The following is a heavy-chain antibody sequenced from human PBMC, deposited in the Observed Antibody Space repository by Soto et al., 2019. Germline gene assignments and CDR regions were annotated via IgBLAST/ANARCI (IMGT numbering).Heavy chain of an antibody. V-gene: IGHV1-3*01. CDR2: ISPSNEIT. D-gene: IGHD7-27*01. CDR1: GYTFSAYY. J-gene: IGHJ4*02. Sequence: GASVKVSCKTSGYTFSAYYVHWARLTPGRGFQWLGWISPSNEITTFSQFFQGRVTMTRDTSASTAYMELTSLRSEDTAVYYCARDTGDGTFDFWGQGTLVTVSS. CDR3: ARDTGDGTFDF.